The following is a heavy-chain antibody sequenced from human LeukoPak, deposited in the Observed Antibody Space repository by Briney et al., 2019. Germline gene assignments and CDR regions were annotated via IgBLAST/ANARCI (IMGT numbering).Heavy chain of an antibody. D-gene: IGHD2-2*03. Sequence: ASVKVSCKASGHTFTGYYMHWVRQAPGQGLEWMGWINPNSGGTNYAQKFQGRVTMTRDTSISTAYMELSRLRSDDTAVYYCASWAGYCSSTSCHPLNWFDPWGQGTLVTVSS. CDR1: GHTFTGYY. V-gene: IGHV1-2*02. CDR3: ASWAGYCSSTSCHPLNWFDP. J-gene: IGHJ5*02. CDR2: INPNSGGT.